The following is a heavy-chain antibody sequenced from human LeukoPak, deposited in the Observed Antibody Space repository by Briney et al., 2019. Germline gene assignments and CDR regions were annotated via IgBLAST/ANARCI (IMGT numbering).Heavy chain of an antibody. J-gene: IGHJ4*02. V-gene: IGHV4-34*01. CDR2: INHSGST. Sequence: SETLSLTCAVYGGSFSGYYWSWIRQPPGKGLEWIGEINHSGSTNYNPSLKSRVTISVDTSRNQFSLKLSSVTAADTAVYYCATNIVVVPAGGELSNYWGQGTLVTVSS. CDR1: GGSFSGYY. CDR3: ATNIVVVPAGGELSNY. D-gene: IGHD2-2*01.